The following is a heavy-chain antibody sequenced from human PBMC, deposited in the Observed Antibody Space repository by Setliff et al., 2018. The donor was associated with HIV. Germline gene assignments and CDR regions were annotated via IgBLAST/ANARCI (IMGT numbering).Heavy chain of an antibody. V-gene: IGHV1-46*01. D-gene: IGHD2-2*01. J-gene: IGHJ5*02. CDR2: INPSGGST. CDR3: ARDFGGYCSSMSCPGLFDP. CDR1: GYTFTSYY. Sequence: ASVKVSCKASGYTFTSYYMHWVRQAPGQGLEWMGIINPSGGSTSYAQKFQGRVTMTRDTSTNTVYMELSSLGSEDTAVYYCARDFGGYCSSMSCPGLFDPWGQGTLVTVSS.